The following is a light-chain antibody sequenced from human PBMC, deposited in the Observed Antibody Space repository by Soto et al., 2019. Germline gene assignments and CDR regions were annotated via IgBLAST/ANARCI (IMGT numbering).Light chain of an antibody. CDR3: QQYESYPRT. CDR2: AAS. V-gene: IGKV1-8*01. Sequence: AIRMTQSPSSFSASAGDRVTITCRASQDISNYLAWYQQKPGKAPKLLIYAASTLQSGVPSRFSGSGSGTDFTLTISCLQSQDFATYYCQQYESYPRTFGQGTKLEIK. J-gene: IGKJ2*01. CDR1: QDISNY.